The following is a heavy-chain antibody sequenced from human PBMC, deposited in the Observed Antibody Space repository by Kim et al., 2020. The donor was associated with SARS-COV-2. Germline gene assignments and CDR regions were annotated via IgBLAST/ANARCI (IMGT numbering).Heavy chain of an antibody. CDR3: ARWGSAMVTYYYYGMDV. J-gene: IGHJ6*02. Sequence: GESLKISCKGSGYSFTSYWIGWVRQMPGKGLEWMGIIYPGDSDTRYSPSFQGQVTISADKSISTAYLQWSSLKASDTAMYYCARWGSAMVTYYYYGMDVWGQGTTVTVSS. D-gene: IGHD5-18*01. V-gene: IGHV5-51*01. CDR1: GYSFTSYW. CDR2: IYPGDSDT.